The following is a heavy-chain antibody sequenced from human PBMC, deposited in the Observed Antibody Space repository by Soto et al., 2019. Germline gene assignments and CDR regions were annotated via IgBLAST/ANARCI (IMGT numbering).Heavy chain of an antibody. V-gene: IGHV3-23*01. D-gene: IGHD1-26*01. CDR3: ARRGSGSYYDY. Sequence: EVQLLESGGGLVQPGGSLRLSCAASGFTFSSYAMRWVRQAPVQGLEWVSAISGSGDSTYYADSVKGRFTISRDNSKNTLYLQRNSLRAEDTAVYYCARRGSGSYYDYWGQGTLVTVSS. J-gene: IGHJ4*02. CDR2: ISGSGDST. CDR1: GFTFSSYA.